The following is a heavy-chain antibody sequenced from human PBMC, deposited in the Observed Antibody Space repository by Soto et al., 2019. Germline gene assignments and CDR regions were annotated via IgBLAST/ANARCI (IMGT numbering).Heavy chain of an antibody. V-gene: IGHV4-4*02. CDR2: VYRTGST. Sequence: SETLSLTCAVSGGSISTSNWWSWVRQPPGKGLEWIGEVYRTGSTNYNPSLKSRVTISVDTSKNQFSLKLSSVTAADTAMYYCARIIADWYFDLWGRGTLVTVSS. CDR3: ARIIADWYFDL. D-gene: IGHD3-16*02. CDR1: GGSISTSNW. J-gene: IGHJ2*01.